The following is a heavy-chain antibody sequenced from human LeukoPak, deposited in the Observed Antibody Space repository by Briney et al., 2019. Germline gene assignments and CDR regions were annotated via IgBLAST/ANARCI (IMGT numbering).Heavy chain of an antibody. J-gene: IGHJ4*02. CDR2: FDPEDGEA. CDR1: GYTLTELS. V-gene: IGHV1-24*01. Sequence: SSVKVSCKVSGYTLTELSMHWVRQAPGIGLEWMGGFDPEDGEAIYAQKFQGRVTMTEDTSSDTAYMELNSLRSEDTAIYYCATDNFDYWGQGTLVTVSS. CDR3: ATDNFDY.